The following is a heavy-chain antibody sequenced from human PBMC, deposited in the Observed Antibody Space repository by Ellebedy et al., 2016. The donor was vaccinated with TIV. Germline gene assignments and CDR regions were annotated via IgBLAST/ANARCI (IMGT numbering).Heavy chain of an antibody. J-gene: IGHJ6*02. CDR2: IYPGDSDT. V-gene: IGHV5-51*01. Sequence: GESLKISXKGSGYSFTSYWIGWVRQMPGKGLEWMGIIYPGDSDTRYSPSFQGQVTISADKSISTAYLQWSSLKASDTAMYYCARRGIQLWQYYYYGMDVWGQGTTVTVSS. CDR3: ARRGIQLWQYYYYGMDV. CDR1: GYSFTSYW. D-gene: IGHD5-18*01.